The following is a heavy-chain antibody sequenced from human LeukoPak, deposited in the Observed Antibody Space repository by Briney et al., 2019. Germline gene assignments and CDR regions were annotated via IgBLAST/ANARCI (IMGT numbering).Heavy chain of an antibody. Sequence: GGSLRLSCAASGFTFSSYGMHWVRQAPGKGLEWVSAITGSGGSTYYADSVKGRFTISRDNSKNTLHLQMNSLRAEDTAVYYCAKGRGYGSDAYFDNWGQGTLVTVSS. J-gene: IGHJ4*02. CDR2: ITGSGGST. D-gene: IGHD3-10*01. V-gene: IGHV3-23*01. CDR3: AKGRGYGSDAYFDN. CDR1: GFTFSSYG.